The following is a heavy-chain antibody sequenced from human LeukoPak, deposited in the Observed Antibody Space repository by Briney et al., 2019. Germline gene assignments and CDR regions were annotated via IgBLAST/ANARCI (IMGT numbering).Heavy chain of an antibody. J-gene: IGHJ4*02. D-gene: IGHD1-26*01. CDR2: MSYSGST. CDR3: ARGRSGSYRIGDYFDY. V-gene: IGHV4-39*01. CDR1: GGSISSSSYH. Sequence: KTSETLSLTCTVSGGSISSSSYHWGWIRQPPGKGLEWIGSMSYSGSTYYNPSLKSRFTISVDTSKNQFSLKLSSVTAADTAVYYCARGRSGSYRIGDYFDYWGQGTLVTVSS.